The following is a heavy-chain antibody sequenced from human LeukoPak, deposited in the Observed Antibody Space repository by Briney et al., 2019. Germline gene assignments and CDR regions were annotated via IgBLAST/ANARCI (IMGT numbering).Heavy chain of an antibody. CDR2: ISSSGSTI. D-gene: IGHD6-13*01. CDR1: GFTFSSYE. Sequence: PGGSLRLSCAASGFTFSSYEMNWVRQAPGKGLEWVSYISSSGSTIYYADSVKGRFTISRDNAKNSLYLQMNSLRAEDTAVYYCARASYSSSWSFDYWGQGTLVTVSS. V-gene: IGHV3-48*03. CDR3: ARASYSSSWSFDY. J-gene: IGHJ4*02.